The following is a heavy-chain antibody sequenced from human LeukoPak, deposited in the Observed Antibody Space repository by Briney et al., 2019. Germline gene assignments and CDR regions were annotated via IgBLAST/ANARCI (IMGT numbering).Heavy chain of an antibody. CDR3: XRLDYLSIRGGWFDP. CDR2: FYYSGKT. D-gene: IGHD2/OR15-2a*01. J-gene: IGHJ5*02. V-gene: IGHV4-39*07. Sequence: SETLXXTCSVSGGSISSANYYWGWIRQPPGKGLDWIGSFYYSGKTYYNPSLKSRVTISVDTSKNQFSLKLSYVTAADTAVYYCXRLDYLSIRGGWFDPWGQGTLVTVSS. CDR1: GGSISSANYY.